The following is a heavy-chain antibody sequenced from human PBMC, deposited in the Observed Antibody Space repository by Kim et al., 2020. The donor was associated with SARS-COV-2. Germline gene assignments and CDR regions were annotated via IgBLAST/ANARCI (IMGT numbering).Heavy chain of an antibody. CDR2: T. Sequence: TYYANSVKGRFPISRDNSKNTLYLQMGSLRVEDMAVYYCARGRGTMSVDYWGQGTLVTVSS. J-gene: IGHJ4*02. V-gene: IGHV3-64*01. D-gene: IGHD3-10*02. CDR3: ARGRGTMSVDY.